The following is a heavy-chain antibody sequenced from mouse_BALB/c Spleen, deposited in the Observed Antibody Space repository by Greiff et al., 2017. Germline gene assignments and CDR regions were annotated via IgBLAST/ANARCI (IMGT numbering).Heavy chain of an antibody. CDR2: ISYSGST. V-gene: IGHV3-2*02. CDR3: ARGVWAYRYDPLFDY. D-gene: IGHD2-14*01. Sequence: VQLQESGPGLVKPSQSLSLTCTVTGYSITSDYAWNWIRQFPGNKLEWMGYISYSGSTSYNPSLKSRISITRDTSKNQFFLQLNSVTTEDTATYYCARGVWAYRYDPLFDYWGQGTTLTVSS. J-gene: IGHJ2*01. CDR1: GYSITSDYA.